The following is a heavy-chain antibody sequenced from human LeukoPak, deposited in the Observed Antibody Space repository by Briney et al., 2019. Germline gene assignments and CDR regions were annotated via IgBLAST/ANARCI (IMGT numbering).Heavy chain of an antibody. CDR1: GGSISSSSYY. V-gene: IGHV4-39*07. J-gene: IGHJ2*01. Sequence: SETLSLTCTVSGGSISSSSYYWGWIRQPPGKGLEWIGSIYYSGSTYYNPSLKSRLTMSVDTSKIQFSLKLSSATAADTAVYYCARAILTASGYVWHFDLWGRGTLVTVSS. CDR2: IYYSGST. CDR3: ARAILTASGYVWHFDL. D-gene: IGHD3-3*01.